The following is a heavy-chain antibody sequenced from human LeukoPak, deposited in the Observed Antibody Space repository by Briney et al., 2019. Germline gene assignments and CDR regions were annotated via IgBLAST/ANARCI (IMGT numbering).Heavy chain of an antibody. J-gene: IGHJ6*03. CDR1: GGSISGFY. V-gene: IGHV4-59*01. CDR2: IFYSGST. CDR3: ARLGYCSSTSCYRGDNYYYYTDV. D-gene: IGHD2-2*01. Sequence: SETLSLTCTVSGGSISGFYWSWIRQPPGKGLEWIGYIFYSGSTNYNPSLKSRVTISVDTSKNQFSLKLSSVTAADTAVYYCARLGYCSSTSCYRGDNYYYYTDVWGKGTTVTVSS.